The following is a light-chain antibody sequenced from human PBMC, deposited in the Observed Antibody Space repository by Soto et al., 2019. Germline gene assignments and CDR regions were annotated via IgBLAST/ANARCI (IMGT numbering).Light chain of an antibody. J-gene: IGKJ1*01. CDR1: QAINTY. CDR3: QQYNSYSGT. CDR2: DAS. V-gene: IGKV1-9*01. Sequence: DIQLTQSPSFLSASVGDRVTITCRASQAINTYLAWYQQKPGKAPKLLIYDASTLKSGVPSRFSGSGSGTEFTLTISSLQPDDFATYYCQQYNSYSGTFGQGTKVDIK.